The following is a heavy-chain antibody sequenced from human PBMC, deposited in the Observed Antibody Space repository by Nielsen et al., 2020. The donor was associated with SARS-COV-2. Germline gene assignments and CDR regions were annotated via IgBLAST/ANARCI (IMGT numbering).Heavy chain of an antibody. CDR1: GFTFDDYA. V-gene: IGHV3-9*01. Sequence: SLKISCAASGFTFDDYAMHWVRQASGKGLEWVSGISWNSGSIGYADSVKGRFTISRDNAKNSLYLQMNSLRAEDTALYYCAKAPNPLAAAGYYYFDYWGQGTLVTVSS. J-gene: IGHJ4*02. CDR3: AKAPNPLAAAGYYYFDY. D-gene: IGHD6-13*01. CDR2: ISWNSGSI.